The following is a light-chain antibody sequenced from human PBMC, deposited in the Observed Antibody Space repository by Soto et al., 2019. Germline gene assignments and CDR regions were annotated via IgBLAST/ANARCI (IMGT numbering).Light chain of an antibody. V-gene: IGLV2-8*01. CDR2: EVH. CDR1: SSDVGGYNY. CDR3: SSYGGNDWV. J-gene: IGLJ3*02. Sequence: QSVLTQPPSASGSLGQSVTFSCTGTSSDVGGYNYVSWYQHHPGKAPKLIIYEVHKRPSGVPDRFSGSKSGNTASLTVSGLQAEDEADYHCSSYGGNDWVFGGGTKLTVL.